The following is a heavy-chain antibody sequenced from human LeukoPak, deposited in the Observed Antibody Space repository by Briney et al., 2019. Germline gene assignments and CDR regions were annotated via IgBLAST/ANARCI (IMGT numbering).Heavy chain of an antibody. Sequence: SETLSLTWTVSGGSISSGSYYWSWIRQRAGKGLEWIGRIYTSGSTNYNPSLKSRVTMSVDTSKNQFSLKLSSVTAADTAVYYRARGLPSTATTPFDPWGQGTLVTVSS. D-gene: IGHD4-17*01. CDR3: ARGLPSTATTPFDP. CDR1: GGSISSGSYY. CDR2: IYTSGST. V-gene: IGHV4-61*02. J-gene: IGHJ5*02.